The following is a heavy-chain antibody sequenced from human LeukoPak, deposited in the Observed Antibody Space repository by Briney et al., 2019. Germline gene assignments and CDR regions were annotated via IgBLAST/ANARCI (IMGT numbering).Heavy chain of an antibody. Sequence: SETLSLTCTVSGYSISSGYYWGWIRQPPGKGLEWIGSIYHSGSTYYNPSLKSRVTISVDTSKNQFSLKLSSVTAADTAVYYCAGAGGEQQLEYYYYYYYMDVWGKGTTVTVSS. CDR2: IYHSGST. V-gene: IGHV4-38-2*02. J-gene: IGHJ6*03. D-gene: IGHD6-13*01. CDR1: GYSISSGYY. CDR3: AGAGGEQQLEYYYYYYYMDV.